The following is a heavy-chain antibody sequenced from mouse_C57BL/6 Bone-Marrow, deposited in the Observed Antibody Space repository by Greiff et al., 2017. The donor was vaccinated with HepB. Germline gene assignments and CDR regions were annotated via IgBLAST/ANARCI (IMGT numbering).Heavy chain of an antibody. J-gene: IGHJ2*01. CDR1: GFSFNTYA. CDR2: IRSKSNNYAT. D-gene: IGHD2-3*01. Sequence: EVKLVESGGGLVQPKGSLKLSCAASGFSFNTYAMNWVRQAPGKGLEWVARIRSKSNNYATYYADSVKDRFTISRDDSESMLYLQMNNLKTEDTAMYYCVRHGAYDGYSFDYWGQGTTLTVSS. CDR3: VRHGAYDGYSFDY. V-gene: IGHV10-1*01.